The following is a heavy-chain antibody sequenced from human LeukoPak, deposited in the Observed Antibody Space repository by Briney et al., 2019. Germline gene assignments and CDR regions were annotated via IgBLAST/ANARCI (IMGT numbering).Heavy chain of an antibody. CDR2: IRSKAYRGTTEYAASGGTT. V-gene: IGHV3-49*04. Sequence: GSLRLSCTASGFTFGAYAMSWVRQAPGKGLEWVGFIRSKAYRGTTEYAASGGTTEYAASVKGRFTISRDDSKSIAYLQMNSLKTEDTAMYYCARENYGEDYWGQGTLVTVSS. D-gene: IGHD4-17*01. CDR3: ARENYGEDY. J-gene: IGHJ4*02. CDR1: GFTFGAYA.